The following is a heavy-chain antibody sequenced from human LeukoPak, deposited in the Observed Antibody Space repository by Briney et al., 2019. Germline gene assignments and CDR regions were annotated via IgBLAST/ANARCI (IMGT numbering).Heavy chain of an antibody. CDR1: SFPFSSYA. V-gene: IGHV3-23*01. CDR3: VRDLQYYVAMDV. CDR2: IGSDGKT. J-gene: IGHJ6*02. D-gene: IGHD3-10*02. Sequence: QPGGSLTLPCEASSFPFSSYAMPWLRQAPGKGLEWVSPIGSDGKTHYSESVKGRFVISRDNFGGMVFLQLNSLSVEDTALYYSVRDLQYYVAMDVWGQGTTVTVSS.